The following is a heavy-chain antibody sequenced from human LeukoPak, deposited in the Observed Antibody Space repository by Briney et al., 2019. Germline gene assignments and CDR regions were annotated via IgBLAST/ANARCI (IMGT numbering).Heavy chain of an antibody. Sequence: PSETLSLTCTVSGGSISSSSYYWGWIRQPPGKGLEWIGSMYSSGSTYYNPSLKSRVTISVDTSKNQFSLNLSSVTAADTAVYYCARQEIGLRSFDPWGQGTLVTVSS. CDR2: MYSSGST. D-gene: IGHD3/OR15-3a*01. J-gene: IGHJ5*02. CDR1: GGSISSSSYY. CDR3: ARQEIGLRSFDP. V-gene: IGHV4-39*01.